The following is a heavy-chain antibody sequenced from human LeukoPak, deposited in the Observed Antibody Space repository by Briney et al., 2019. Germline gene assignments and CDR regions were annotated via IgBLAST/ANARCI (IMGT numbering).Heavy chain of an antibody. J-gene: IGHJ4*02. Sequence: PSETLSLTCTVSGGSISNYYWNWIRQPPGKGLEWIGYIYYTGSANYNPSLKSRVTISVDTSKNQFSLKLSSVTPADTAVYYCARGGQGFPGYYWGQGTLVTVSS. CDR2: IYYTGSA. V-gene: IGHV4-59*01. CDR3: ARGGQGFPGYY. CDR1: GGSISNYY. D-gene: IGHD3-10*01.